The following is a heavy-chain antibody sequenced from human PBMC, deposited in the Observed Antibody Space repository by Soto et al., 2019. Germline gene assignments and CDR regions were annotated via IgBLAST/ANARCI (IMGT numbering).Heavy chain of an antibody. CDR2: IYYSGSP. Sequence: QLQLQESGPWLVRPSETLSLTCTVSGGSISSLTYNWGWIRQPPGKGLEWIGNIYYSGSPYYNPSLKSRVTISVDTSKNPFSLRLRSVTAADTALYYCARHTMTTVTNVDSWGQGTLVTVSS. CDR1: GGSISSLTYN. J-gene: IGHJ4*02. V-gene: IGHV4-39*01. D-gene: IGHD4-17*01. CDR3: ARHTMTTVTNVDS.